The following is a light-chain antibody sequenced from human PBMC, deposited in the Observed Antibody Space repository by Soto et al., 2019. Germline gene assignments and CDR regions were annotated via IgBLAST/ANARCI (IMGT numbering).Light chain of an antibody. CDR3: QSHDSSLSVV. V-gene: IGLV1-40*01. CDR1: SSNIGAGYD. Sequence: QSVLTQPPSVSGAPGQRVTISCTGDSSNIGAGYDVHWYQQLPGTAPKLLIYVNINRPSGVPDRFSASRSDSSASLAITGLQAEDEADYYCQSHDSSLSVVFGGGTKLTVL. CDR2: VNI. J-gene: IGLJ2*01.